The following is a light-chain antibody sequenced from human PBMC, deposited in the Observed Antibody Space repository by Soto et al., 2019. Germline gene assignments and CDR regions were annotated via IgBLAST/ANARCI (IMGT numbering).Light chain of an antibody. CDR3: NSYTGSSTYV. Sequence: QSVLTQPPSVSGSPGQSVAISCTGTSSDVGSYNRVSWYQQPPGAAPKPMIYEVSNRPSGVPDRFSGSKSGNTASLTISGLQAEDEADYYCNSYTGSSTYVFGTGTKSPS. CDR2: EVS. J-gene: IGLJ1*01. CDR1: SSDVGSYNR. V-gene: IGLV2-18*02.